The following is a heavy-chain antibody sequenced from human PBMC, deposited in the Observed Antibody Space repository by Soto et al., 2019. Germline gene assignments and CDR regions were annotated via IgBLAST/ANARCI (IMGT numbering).Heavy chain of an antibody. J-gene: IGHJ4*02. CDR2: ISSSSSYI. CDR3: ARSEDDSSGYSFFEY. Sequence: PGGSLRLSCAASGFTFSSYSMNWVRQAPGKGLEWVSSISSSSSYIYYADSVKGRFTISRDNDKNSLYLQMNSLRAEDTAVYYCARSEDDSSGYSFFEYWGQGTLVTVSS. CDR1: GFTFSSYS. V-gene: IGHV3-21*01. D-gene: IGHD3-22*01.